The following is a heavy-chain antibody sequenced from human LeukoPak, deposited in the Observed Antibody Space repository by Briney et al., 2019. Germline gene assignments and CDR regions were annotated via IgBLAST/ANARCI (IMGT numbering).Heavy chain of an antibody. CDR3: PPGFGSGNACDY. V-gene: IGHV3-15*01. CDR1: GFTFNNAW. D-gene: IGHD3-10*01. Sequence: GGSLRLSCAVSGFTFNNAWMSWVRQAPGRGLEWVGLVKSKTDGGTTDYAAPVKVRFTISRDDSKNTLYLQMNSLQPEDTAVYYCPPGFGSGNACDYWGRGTLVTVSS. J-gene: IGHJ4*02. CDR2: VKSKTDGGTT.